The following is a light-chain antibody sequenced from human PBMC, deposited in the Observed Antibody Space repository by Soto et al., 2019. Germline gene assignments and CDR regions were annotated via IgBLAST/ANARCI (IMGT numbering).Light chain of an antibody. CDR3: PQANTFPRT. CDR2: DVS. V-gene: IGKV3D-20*02. Sequence: SKSPGTVSLAQGERATLSCRASQSVGSSYLAWYQQKPGQAPRLLIYDVSSRATGISDRFSGSGSGTEFCRPISRLQPEDFATDYCPQANTFPRTSVGGTRLDI. CDR1: QSVGSSY. J-gene: IGKJ4*01.